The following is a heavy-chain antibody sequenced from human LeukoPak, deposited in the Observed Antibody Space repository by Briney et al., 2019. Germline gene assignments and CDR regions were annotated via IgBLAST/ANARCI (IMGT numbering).Heavy chain of an antibody. CDR2: IYNSGNT. V-gene: IGHV4-4*07. J-gene: IGHJ5*02. CDR1: GGSISNSY. D-gene: IGHD4-11*01. CDR3: ARLGANDYFDL. Sequence: SETLSLTCTVSGGSISNSYWSWIRQPAGKGLEWIGHIYNSGNTNYNPSFKSRVTMSLDTSKNHLSLILSSVTAADTAMYYCARLGANDYFDLWAQGTLVTVSS.